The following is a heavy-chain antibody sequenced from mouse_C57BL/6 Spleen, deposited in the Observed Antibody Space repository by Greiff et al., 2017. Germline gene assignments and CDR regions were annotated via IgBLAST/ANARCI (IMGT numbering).Heavy chain of an antibody. CDR3: TRDYSGSGGYFDV. CDR2: IDPETGGT. D-gene: IGHD1-1*01. V-gene: IGHV1-15*01. CDR1: GYTFTDYE. Sequence: QVQLQQSGAELVRPGASVTLSCKASGYTFTDYEMHWVKQTPVHGLEWIGAIDPETGGTAYNQKFKGKAILTADKSSSTAYMELRSLTSEDSAVYYCTRDYSGSGGYFDVWGTGTTVTVSS. J-gene: IGHJ1*03.